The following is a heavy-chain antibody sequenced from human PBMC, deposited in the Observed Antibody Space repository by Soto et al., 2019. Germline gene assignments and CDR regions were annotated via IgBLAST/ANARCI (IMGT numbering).Heavy chain of an antibody. CDR3: APSGGPCYYYYGMDV. D-gene: IGHD2-15*01. V-gene: IGHV3-23*01. CDR2: ISGSGGST. CDR1: GFTFSSYA. J-gene: IGHJ6*02. Sequence: EVQLLESGGGLVQPGGSLRLSCAASGFTFSSYAMSWVRQAPGKGLEWVSAISGSGGSTYYADSVKGRFTISRDNSKNTLDLEMNSLRAEDTAVYYCAPSGGPCYYYYGMDVWGQGTTGTVSS.